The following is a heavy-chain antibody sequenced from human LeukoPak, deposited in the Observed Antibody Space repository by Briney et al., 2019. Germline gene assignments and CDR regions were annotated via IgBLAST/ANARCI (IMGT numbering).Heavy chain of an antibody. Sequence: ASVKVSCKASEYTFTSYYMHWVRQAPGQGLEWMGWINTNTGNPTYAQGFTGRFVFSLDTSVSTAYLQISSLKAEDTAVYYCARDSGRGWFDPWGQGTLVTVSS. CDR1: EYTFTSYY. D-gene: IGHD3-10*01. J-gene: IGHJ5*02. V-gene: IGHV7-4-1*02. CDR2: INTNTGNP. CDR3: ARDSGRGWFDP.